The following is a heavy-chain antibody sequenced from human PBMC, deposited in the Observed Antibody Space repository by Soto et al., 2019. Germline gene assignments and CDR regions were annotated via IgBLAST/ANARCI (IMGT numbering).Heavy chain of an antibody. CDR2: IYYSGST. J-gene: IGHJ3*02. V-gene: IGHV4-31*03. CDR3: ARSGYGYYFGEDAFDI. CDR1: GGSISSGGYY. Sequence: QVQLQESGPGLVKPSQTLSLTCTVSGGSISSGGYYWSWIRQHPGKGLEWIGYIYYSGSTYYNPSLYSRVTISVDTSRNQFCLKLSSVTAADAAVQYCARSGYGYYFGEDAFDIWCQGPMVTVSS. D-gene: IGHD4-17*01.